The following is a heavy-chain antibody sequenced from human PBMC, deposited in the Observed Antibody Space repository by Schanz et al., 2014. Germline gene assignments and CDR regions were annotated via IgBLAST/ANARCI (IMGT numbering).Heavy chain of an antibody. D-gene: IGHD3-22*01. V-gene: IGHV3-30*04. CDR2: TSTDGTRT. Sequence: QVQLVESGGGVVQPGTSLRLSCAASGFTFRGHAMHWVRQAPGQGLEKVAVTSTDGTRTYYAASVRGRFTISRDNSKNTLYLQMNSLRAEDTAVYYCAKIRYDSSGYYLPYYGMDVWGQGTTVIVSS. J-gene: IGHJ6*02. CDR3: AKIRYDSSGYYLPYYGMDV. CDR1: GFTFRGHA.